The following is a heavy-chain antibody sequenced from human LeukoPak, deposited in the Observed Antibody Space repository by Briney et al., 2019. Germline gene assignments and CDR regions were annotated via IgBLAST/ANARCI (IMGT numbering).Heavy chain of an antibody. CDR2: ISVNNGGT. V-gene: IGHV1-18*01. D-gene: IGHD2-2*01. J-gene: IGHJ1*01. CDR3: ATAIQPRGYFLH. Sequence: ASVKVTCKASGYTFTSYSFAWVRQAPGQSLAGMGCISVNNGGTNYAQSFQARVPLTRNTYKNTAYLELRSLRCDDTAIIYCATAIQPRGYFLHWGESTLVTVSS. CDR1: GYTFTSYS.